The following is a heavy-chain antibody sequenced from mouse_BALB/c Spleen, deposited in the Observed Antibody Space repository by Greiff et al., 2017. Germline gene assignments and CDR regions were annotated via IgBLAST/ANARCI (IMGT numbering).Heavy chain of an antibody. CDR3: ALYYGSSYWYFDV. J-gene: IGHJ1*01. Sequence: QVQLQQSGAELMKPGASVKISCTATGYTFSSYWIEWVKQRPGHGLEWIGEILPGSGSTNYNEKFKGKATFTADTSSNTAYMQLSSLTSEDSAVYYCALYYGSSYWYFDVWGAGTTVTVSS. CDR1: GYTFSSYW. D-gene: IGHD1-1*01. V-gene: IGHV1-9*01. CDR2: ILPGSGST.